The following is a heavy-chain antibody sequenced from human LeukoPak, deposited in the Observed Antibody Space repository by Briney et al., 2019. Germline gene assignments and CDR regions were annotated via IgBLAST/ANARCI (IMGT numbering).Heavy chain of an antibody. J-gene: IGHJ6*03. CDR2: INHSGST. CDR3: ARAKGTPGRNPGVVVPAAKGLSRAYYMDV. D-gene: IGHD2-2*01. V-gene: IGHV4-34*01. CDR1: VGSFSGYY. Sequence: KHLETLSLTSAVYVGSFSGYYWRWIREPPRRGLECVGEINHSGSTNYNPSPQSRVAISVEESKTKFSLILRSVTAEDTAVYYCARAKGTPGRNPGVVVPAAKGLSRAYYMDVWGKGTTVTVSS.